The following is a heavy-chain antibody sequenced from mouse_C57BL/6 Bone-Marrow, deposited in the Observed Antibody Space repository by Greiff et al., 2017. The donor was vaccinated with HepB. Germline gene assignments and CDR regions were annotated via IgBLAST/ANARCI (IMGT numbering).Heavy chain of an antibody. V-gene: IGHV2-6*01. Sequence: QVQLKESGPGLVAPSHSLSITCTVSGFSLTSYGVDWVRQSPGKGLEWLGVIWGVGSTNYNSAIKSRLSISKANSTSQVFLKMDSLQTDDTAMYYCAGGDLNNYGSNYRFAYGGRGTVITVSA. CDR1: GFSLTSYG. D-gene: IGHD1-1*01. CDR2: IWGVGST. J-gene: IGHJ3*01. CDR3: AGGDLNNYGSNYRFAY.